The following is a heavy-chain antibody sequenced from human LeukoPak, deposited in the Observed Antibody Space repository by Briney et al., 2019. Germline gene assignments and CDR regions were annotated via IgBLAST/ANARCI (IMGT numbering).Heavy chain of an antibody. J-gene: IGHJ2*01. V-gene: IGHV3-23*01. Sequence: GRSLRLSCAASGFTFSSYAMSWVRQAPGKGLEWVSAISGSGGSTYYADSVKGRFTISRDNSKNTLYLQMNSLRAEDTAVYYCAKPSTYYYDSSGPWYFDLWGRGTLVTVS. D-gene: IGHD3-22*01. CDR1: GFTFSSYA. CDR2: ISGSGGST. CDR3: AKPSTYYYDSSGPWYFDL.